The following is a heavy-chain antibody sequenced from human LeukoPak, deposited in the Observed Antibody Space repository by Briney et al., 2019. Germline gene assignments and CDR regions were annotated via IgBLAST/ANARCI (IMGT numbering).Heavy chain of an antibody. D-gene: IGHD2-15*01. CDR1: GVTFSNYD. J-gene: IGHJ4*02. V-gene: IGHV3-7*04. CDR3: ARLYCSGGSCSSSFDY. CDR2: INQDGSGK. Sequence: SGGSLRLSCVASGVTFSNYDMSWVRQAPGKGLEWVANINQDGSGKYYVDSVKGRFTISGDNAKNSLYLQMNSLRAEDTAVYYCARLYCSGGSCSSSFDYWGQGTLVTVSS.